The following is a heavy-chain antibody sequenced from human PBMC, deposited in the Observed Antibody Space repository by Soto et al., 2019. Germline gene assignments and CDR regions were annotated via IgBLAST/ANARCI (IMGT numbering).Heavy chain of an antibody. CDR2: VKTTAQGETK. CDR3: TTASYEGY. Sequence: DVQLVESGGGLVPPGGSLRLSCATSGFIFTDAWMNWVRQAPGKGLEWVGRVKTTAQGETKDYAAPVKVRFTISRDDSRNTLQLQTTSLRTEDTPVYYCTTASYEGYWGQGALVTVAS. V-gene: IGHV3-15*07. J-gene: IGHJ4*02. D-gene: IGHD3-3*01. CDR1: GFIFTDAW.